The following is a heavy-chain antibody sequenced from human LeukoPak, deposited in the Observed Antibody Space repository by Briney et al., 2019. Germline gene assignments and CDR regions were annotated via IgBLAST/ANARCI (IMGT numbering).Heavy chain of an antibody. CDR2: IYYSGST. J-gene: IGHJ2*01. CDR3: AKGGWSLDV. V-gene: IGHV4-59*11. Sequence: SSETLSLTCTVSGGSISSHYWSWIRQPPGKGLEWIGYIYYSGSTNYNASLQSRVTISVDTSKNQFSLKLSSVTAADTAVYYCAKGGWSLDVGGRGTLVTVSS. CDR1: GGSISSHY. D-gene: IGHD1-26*01.